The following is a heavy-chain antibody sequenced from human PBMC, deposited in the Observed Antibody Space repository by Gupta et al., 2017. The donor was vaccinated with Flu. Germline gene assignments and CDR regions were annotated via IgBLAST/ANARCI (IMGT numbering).Heavy chain of an antibody. CDR3: AGDDPRKVGACDY. Sequence: EAQLVESGGGLVQPGVSLRLSCGASGRPFSTDWMTWVRQAQGKGLEWVANIKEDGSKKYYADSVKGRFTISGDNAKKSLYLYMNRLRADDTAVYLCAGDDPRKVGACDYWVQGTLVTVS. D-gene: IGHD1-26*01. V-gene: IGHV3-7*04. CDR2: IKEDGSKK. CDR1: GRPFSTDW. J-gene: IGHJ4*02.